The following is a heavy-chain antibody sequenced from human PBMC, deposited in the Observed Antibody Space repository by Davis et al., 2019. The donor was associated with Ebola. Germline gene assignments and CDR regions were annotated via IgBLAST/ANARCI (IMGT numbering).Heavy chain of an antibody. J-gene: IGHJ4*02. Sequence: PGGSLRLSCAASGFTFSNYGMHWVRQAPGKGLEWVAVISYDGSTKYYADSVKGRFTISRDNSKNTLYLQMNSLRAEDTAVYYCARGDDHDHWGQGTLVTVSS. V-gene: IGHV3-30*03. CDR2: ISYDGSTK. D-gene: IGHD3-16*01. CDR1: GFTFSNYG. CDR3: ARGDDHDH.